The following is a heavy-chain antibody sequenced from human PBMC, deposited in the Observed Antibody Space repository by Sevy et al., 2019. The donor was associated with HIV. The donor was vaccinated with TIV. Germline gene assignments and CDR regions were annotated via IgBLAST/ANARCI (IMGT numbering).Heavy chain of an antibody. Sequence: ASVKVSCRASGYTFTDYYIHWLRQAPGQGLEWMGRINPSNGGTDYVQKFQDRVTMTTDTSISTSYMELSRLTSDDTAVYYCTRHRGTTGIFFRHWGQRTLVTVSS. D-gene: IGHD1-1*01. CDR3: TRHRGTTGIFFRH. J-gene: IGHJ4*02. V-gene: IGHV1-2*06. CDR1: GYTFTDYY. CDR2: INPSNGGT.